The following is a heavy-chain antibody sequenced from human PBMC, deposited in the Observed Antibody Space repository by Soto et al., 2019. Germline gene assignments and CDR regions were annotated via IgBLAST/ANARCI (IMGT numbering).Heavy chain of an antibody. CDR3: KGEYSGYDYIPATAIFYFDY. Sequence: GGSLRLSCAASGFTFSNAWMSWVRQAPGKGLEWVGRIKSKTDGGTTDYAAPVKGRFTISRDDSKNTLYLQMNSLKTEDTAVYYCKGEYSGYDYIPATAIFYFDYWGQGTLVTVSS. V-gene: IGHV3-15*01. J-gene: IGHJ4*02. D-gene: IGHD5-12*01. CDR2: IKSKTDGGTT. CDR1: GFTFSNAW.